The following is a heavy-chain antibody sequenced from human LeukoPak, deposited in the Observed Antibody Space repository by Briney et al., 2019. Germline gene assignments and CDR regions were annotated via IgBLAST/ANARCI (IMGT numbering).Heavy chain of an antibody. V-gene: IGHV1-69*04. J-gene: IGHJ4*02. CDR2: IIPILGIA. Sequence: SVKVSCKASGGTFSSYTISWVRQAPGQGLEWMGRIIPILGIANYAQKFQGRVTITADKSTSTAYMELSSLRSEDTAAYYCAREDYYDRDRPLDYWGQGTLVTVSS. CDR1: GGTFSSYT. D-gene: IGHD3-22*01. CDR3: AREDYYDRDRPLDY.